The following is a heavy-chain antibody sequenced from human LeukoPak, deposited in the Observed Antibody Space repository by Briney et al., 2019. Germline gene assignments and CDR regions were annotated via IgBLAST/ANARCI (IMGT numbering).Heavy chain of an antibody. CDR1: GFTFSSYA. D-gene: IGHD3-10*01. CDR2: ISGSGGST. Sequence: PGVSLRLSCAASGFTFSSYAMSWVRQAPGKGLEWVSAISGSGGSTYYADSVKGRFTISRDNSKNTLYLQMNSLRAEDRAVYYCAKVGGMVRGSFDYWGQGTLVTVSS. J-gene: IGHJ4*02. V-gene: IGHV3-23*01. CDR3: AKVGGMVRGSFDY.